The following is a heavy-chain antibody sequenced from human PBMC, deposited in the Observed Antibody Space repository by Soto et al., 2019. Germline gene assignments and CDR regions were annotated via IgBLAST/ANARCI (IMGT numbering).Heavy chain of an antibody. CDR3: AKIGDGYAAIHI. J-gene: IGHJ3*02. D-gene: IGHD5-12*01. CDR2: INAGNGNT. CDR1: GYTFTLYS. Sequence: ASVKVSCKASGYTFTLYSMHWVRLAPGHGLEWMGWINAGNGNTKYSQKFQGRVTITRDPSASTAYMELSSLTSEDTAVYYCAKIGDGYAAIHISGQATMVTVSS. V-gene: IGHV1-3*01.